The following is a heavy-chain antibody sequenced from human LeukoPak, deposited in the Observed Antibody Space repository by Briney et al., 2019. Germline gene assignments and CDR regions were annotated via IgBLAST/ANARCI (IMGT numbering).Heavy chain of an antibody. CDR3: ATSNYYDSSGYYRDY. V-gene: IGHV3-43*01. D-gene: IGHD3-22*01. CDR2: ITWDGGST. J-gene: IGHJ4*02. CDR1: GFTFDDYT. Sequence: GGSLRLSCAASGFTFDDYTMHWVRQAPGKGLEWVSLITWDGGSTYYADSVKGRFTISRDNSKNSLYLQMNSLRTEDTALYYCATSNYYDSSGYYRDYRGQGTLVTVSS.